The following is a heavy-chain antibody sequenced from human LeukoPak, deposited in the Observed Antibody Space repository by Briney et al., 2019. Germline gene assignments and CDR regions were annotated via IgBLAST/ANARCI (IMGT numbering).Heavy chain of an antibody. D-gene: IGHD4-23*01. CDR2: ISSSGSDI. Sequence: GGSLRLSCAASGFIFSSYSMNWVRQAPGKGLEWVSYISSSGSDIYYADSVKGRFTISRDNAKNSLYLHMNSLRAEDTAVYYCARDYGGSSPFDYWGQGTLVTVSS. J-gene: IGHJ4*02. CDR1: GFIFSSYS. CDR3: ARDYGGSSPFDY. V-gene: IGHV3-21*05.